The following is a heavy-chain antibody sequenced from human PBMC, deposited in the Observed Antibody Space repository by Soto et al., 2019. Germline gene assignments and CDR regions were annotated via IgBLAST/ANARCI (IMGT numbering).Heavy chain of an antibody. Sequence: EVQLVESGGVVVQPGGSLRLSCAASGFTFDDYAMHCVRQAPGKGLEWVSLISWDGSNTYYADSVKGRFNISRDNSKNSLYLQMNSLRPEDTALYYCAKAQRGRKRPFFGQARPYDPYSAMDIWGQGTTVTVSS. CDR3: AKAQRGRKRPFFGQARPYDPYSAMDI. D-gene: IGHD3-3*01. CDR2: ISWDGSNT. CDR1: GFTFDDYA. J-gene: IGHJ6*02. V-gene: IGHV3-43D*04.